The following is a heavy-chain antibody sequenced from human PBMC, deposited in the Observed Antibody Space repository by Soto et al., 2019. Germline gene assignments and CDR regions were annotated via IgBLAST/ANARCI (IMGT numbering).Heavy chain of an antibody. CDR1: GGSISSGGYY. V-gene: IGHV4-31*03. D-gene: IGHD2-15*01. CDR3: ARSMWYPKRSYFDY. CDR2: IHYSGST. J-gene: IGHJ4*02. Sequence: SETLSLTCTVSGGSISSGGYYWSWIRQHPGKGLEWIGYIHYSGSTYYNPSLKSRVTISVDTSKNQFSLKLRSVTAADTAVFYCARSMWYPKRSYFDYLGQGTLVTVSS.